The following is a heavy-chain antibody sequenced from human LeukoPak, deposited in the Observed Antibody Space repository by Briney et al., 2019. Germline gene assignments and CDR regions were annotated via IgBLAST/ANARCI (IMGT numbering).Heavy chain of an antibody. CDR3: AADLPYSNYGPLDY. CDR1: GFTFTTSA. J-gene: IGHJ4*02. D-gene: IGHD4-11*01. V-gene: IGHV1-58*01. Sequence: ASVKVPCKASGFTFTTSAVQWVRQARGQRLEWIGWIVVGSGNTNYAQKFQERVTITRDMSTSTAYMELRSLRSDDAAVYYCAADLPYSNYGPLDYWGQGTLVTVSS. CDR2: IVVGSGNT.